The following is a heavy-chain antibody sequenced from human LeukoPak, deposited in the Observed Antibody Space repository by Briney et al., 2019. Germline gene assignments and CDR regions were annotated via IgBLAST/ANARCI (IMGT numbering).Heavy chain of an antibody. CDR1: GGSFSGYY. CDR3: ARGGGRVVVIGYYYMDV. J-gene: IGHJ6*03. Sequence: SETLSLTCAVYGGSFSGYYWSWIRQPPGKGLEWIGEINHSGSTNYNPSLKSRVTISVDTSKNQFSLKLSSVTAADTAVYYCARGGGRVVVIGYYYMDVWGKGTTVTVSS. D-gene: IGHD3-22*01. CDR2: INHSGST. V-gene: IGHV4-34*01.